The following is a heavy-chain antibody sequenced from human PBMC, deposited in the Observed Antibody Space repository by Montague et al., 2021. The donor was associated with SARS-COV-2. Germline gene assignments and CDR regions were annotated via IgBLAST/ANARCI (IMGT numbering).Heavy chain of an antibody. Sequence: SETLSLTCTVSGDSVSSTTYYWAWIRQPPGKGLEYIGTIYYSGXXXYXXSLKSRVAMSVDTSKNQFSLKLDSVTAADTAVYYCARVGGGRTFYYWGQGIPVTVSS. CDR3: ARVGGGRTFYY. D-gene: IGHD3-16*01. CDR2: IYYSGXX. CDR1: GDSVSSTTYY. V-gene: IGHV4-39*07. J-gene: IGHJ4*02.